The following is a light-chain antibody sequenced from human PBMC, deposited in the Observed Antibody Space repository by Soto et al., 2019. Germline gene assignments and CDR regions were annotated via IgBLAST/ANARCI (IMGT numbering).Light chain of an antibody. V-gene: IGKV3-20*01. CDR2: GAS. CDR3: QQLRMYT. Sequence: DIVLTQSPGTLSLSPGERATLSCRASQSVSSSYLAWYQQKPGQAPRLLIYGASSRATGIPDRFSGSGSGTDFTLTISRLEPEDLAVYYCQQLRMYTFGQGTKLEIK. J-gene: IGKJ2*01. CDR1: QSVSSSY.